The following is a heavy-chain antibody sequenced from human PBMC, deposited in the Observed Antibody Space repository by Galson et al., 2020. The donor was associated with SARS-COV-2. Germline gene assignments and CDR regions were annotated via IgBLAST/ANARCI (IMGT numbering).Heavy chain of an antibody. CDR2: ISSSGSTI. J-gene: IGHJ4*02. D-gene: IGHD3-9*01. CDR1: GFTFSDYY. V-gene: IGHV3-11*04. Sequence: GGSLRLSCAASGFTFSDYYMSWIRQAPGKGLEWVSYISSSGSTIYYADSVKGRFTISRDNAKNSLYLQMNSLRAEDTAVYYCARPESHFDWQTTDYWGQGTLVTVSS. CDR3: ARPESHFDWQTTDY.